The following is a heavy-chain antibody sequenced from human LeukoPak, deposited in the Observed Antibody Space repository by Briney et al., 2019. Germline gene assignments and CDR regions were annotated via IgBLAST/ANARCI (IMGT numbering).Heavy chain of an antibody. V-gene: IGHV7-4-1*02. CDR1: GYIFNRQG. CDR2: INTDSGKA. J-gene: IGHJ3*02. Sequence: ASVKVSCKASGYIFNRQGMNWVRQAPGQGLEWMGWINTDSGKAAYAQGFTGRFVFSLDSSVSTVYLQISDLMPEDTAKYYCAREILRFDIWGQGTTVTVSS. CDR3: AREILRFDI.